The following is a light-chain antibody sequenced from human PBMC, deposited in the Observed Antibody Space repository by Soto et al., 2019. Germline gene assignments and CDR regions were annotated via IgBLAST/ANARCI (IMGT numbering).Light chain of an antibody. CDR2: EVT. CDR1: SSDVGTYNL. J-gene: IGLJ1*01. V-gene: IGLV2-23*02. CDR3: CSYAGSSSSI. Sequence: QSALTQPASVSGSPGQSITISCSGTSSDVGTYNLVSWYQQYPGKAPRLMIYEVTKRPSGVSNRFSGSKSGNTASLTISGLQPEDEADYYCCSYAGSSSSIFVTGTKVTVL.